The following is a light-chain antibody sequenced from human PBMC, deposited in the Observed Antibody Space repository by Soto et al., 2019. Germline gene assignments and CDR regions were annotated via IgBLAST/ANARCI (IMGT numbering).Light chain of an antibody. J-gene: IGKJ5*01. CDR1: QDINNY. Sequence: DVQMTPSPSSLSASVGDRVTITCQASQDINNYLNWYQQKPGKAPKLLIYDASNLERGVPTRFTGSGSGKHFTFTISSLQPEEIATYFCQQYDFLVTFGQGTRLE. CDR3: QQYDFLVT. V-gene: IGKV1-33*01. CDR2: DAS.